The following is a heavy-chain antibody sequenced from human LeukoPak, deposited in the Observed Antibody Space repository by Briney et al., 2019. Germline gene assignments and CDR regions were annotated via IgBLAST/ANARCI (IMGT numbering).Heavy chain of an antibody. CDR3: ARDPFDYCSGGSCSQLLEDGMDV. Sequence: PGGSLRLSCAASGFTFSSYSMNWVRQAPGKGLEWVSSISSSSSYIYYADSVKGRFTISRDNAKNSLYLQMNSLRAGDTAVYYCARDPFDYCSGGSCSQLLEDGMDVWGQGTTVTVSS. CDR2: ISSSSSYI. J-gene: IGHJ6*02. CDR1: GFTFSSYS. D-gene: IGHD2-15*01. V-gene: IGHV3-21*01.